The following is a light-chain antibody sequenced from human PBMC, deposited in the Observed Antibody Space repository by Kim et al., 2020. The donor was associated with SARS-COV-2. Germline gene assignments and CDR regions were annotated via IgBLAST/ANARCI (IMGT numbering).Light chain of an antibody. CDR2: KVS. V-gene: IGKV2-30*01. J-gene: IGKJ4*01. CDR3: LQGSHWPLT. Sequence: DVVMTQSPLSLPVTLGQPASISCRSSQSLLNKDGNTYLSWYHQRPGQSPRRLLYKVSKRDSGVPDRFSGSGSGTDFTLKISRGEAEDVGVYYCLQGSHWPLTFGGGTKVDIK. CDR1: QSLLNKDGNTY.